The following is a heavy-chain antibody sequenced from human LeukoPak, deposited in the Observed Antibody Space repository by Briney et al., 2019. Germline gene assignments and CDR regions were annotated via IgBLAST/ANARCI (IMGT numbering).Heavy chain of an antibody. D-gene: IGHD2/OR15-2a*01. Sequence: SETLSLTCTVSGGSISSGGNYWGRIRQPPGKGLEWIGSMHYGGSTYDSPSLRSRVTISVDTSKNQFSLKLNSVTAADTAVYYCARNLGVLELSKIDCWGQGTLVTVSS. CDR1: GGSISSGGNY. V-gene: IGHV4-39*01. CDR3: ARNLGVLELSKIDC. J-gene: IGHJ4*02. CDR2: MHYGGST.